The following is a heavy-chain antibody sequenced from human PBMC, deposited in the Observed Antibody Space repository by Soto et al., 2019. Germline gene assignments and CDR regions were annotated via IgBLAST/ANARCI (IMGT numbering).Heavy chain of an antibody. CDR2: ISSSGSTI. V-gene: IGHV3-11*01. J-gene: IGHJ6*01. CDR3: ARAPSSSWSYSYYYGMDV. D-gene: IGHD6-13*01. CDR1: VLTFSDYY. Sequence: KPWGSLRISCASSVLTFSDYYMSWIRQAPGKGLEWVSYISSSGSTIYYADSVKGRFTISRDNAKNSLYLQMNSLRAEDTAVYYCARAPSSSWSYSYYYGMDVWGQGTPVTVSS.